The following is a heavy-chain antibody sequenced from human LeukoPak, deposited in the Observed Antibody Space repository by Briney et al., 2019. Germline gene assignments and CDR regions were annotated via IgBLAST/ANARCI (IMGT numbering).Heavy chain of an antibody. CDR3: ARGQWRR. J-gene: IGHJ4*02. D-gene: IGHD6-19*01. V-gene: IGHV3-48*01. CDR2: ISSSSSTI. CDR1: GFTFSSYS. Sequence: SGGSLRLSCAAPGFTFSSYSMNWVRRAPGKGLEWVSYISSSSSTIYYADSVKGRFTISRDNAKNSLYLQMNSLRAEDTAVYYCARGQWRRWGQGTLVTVSS.